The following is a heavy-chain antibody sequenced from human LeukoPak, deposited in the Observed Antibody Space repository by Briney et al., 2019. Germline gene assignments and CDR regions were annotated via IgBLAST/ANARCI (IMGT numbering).Heavy chain of an antibody. D-gene: IGHD3-22*01. CDR2: IYSGGST. V-gene: IGHV3-66*01. Sequence: GGSLRLSCAASGFTVSSNYMSWVRQAPGKGLEWVSVIYSGGSTYYADSVKGRFTISRDNSKNTLYLQMNSLRAEDTAVYYCAKDQLRITMIVVDPDYWGQGTLVTVSS. J-gene: IGHJ4*02. CDR3: AKDQLRITMIVVDPDY. CDR1: GFTVSSNY.